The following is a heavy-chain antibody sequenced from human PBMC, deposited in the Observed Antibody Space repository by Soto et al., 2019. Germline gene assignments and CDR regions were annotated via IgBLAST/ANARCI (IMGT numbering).Heavy chain of an antibody. CDR3: AKDFVYDSSGYVYDY. Sequence: GGSLRLSCAASGFTFSSYAMSWVRQAPGKGLEWVSAISGSGGSTYYADSVKGRFTISRDNSKNTLYLQMNSLRAEDTAVYYCAKDFVYDSSGYVYDYWGQGTLVTVSS. V-gene: IGHV3-23*01. J-gene: IGHJ4*02. D-gene: IGHD3-22*01. CDR1: GFTFSSYA. CDR2: ISGSGGST.